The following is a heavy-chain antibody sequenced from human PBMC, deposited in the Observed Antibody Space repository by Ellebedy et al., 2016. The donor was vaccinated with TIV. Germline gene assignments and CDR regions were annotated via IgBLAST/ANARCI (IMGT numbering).Heavy chain of an antibody. D-gene: IGHD3-16*01. V-gene: IGHV3-33*01. CDR1: GFTFSTYG. CDR3: ARGDVSSWYSFGH. J-gene: IGHJ4*02. Sequence: GESLKISCAASGFTFSTYGMHWVRQAPGKGLEWVAVIWYDGSQKYYADSVGGRFTVSRDNSKNTLYLQINSLRAEDAAIYYCARGDVSSWYSFGHWGQGTLVTVSS. CDR2: IWYDGSQK.